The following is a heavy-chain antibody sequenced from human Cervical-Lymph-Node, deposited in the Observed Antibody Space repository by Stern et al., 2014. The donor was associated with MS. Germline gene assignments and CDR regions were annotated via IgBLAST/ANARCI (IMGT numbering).Heavy chain of an antibody. J-gene: IGHJ4*02. CDR3: AVRLTLHSSSWYSMHYFDY. V-gene: IGHV2-5*02. D-gene: IGHD6-13*01. Sequence: QITLKESGPTLVKPTQTLTLTCTFSGFSLSTSGVGVGWIRQPPGKALEWLALISWDGDKRYSPSLQSRLTITKDTSKNQVVLTMTNMDPVDTATYYCAVRLTLHSSSWYSMHYFDYWGQGTLVTVSS. CDR2: ISWDGDK. CDR1: GFSLSTSGVG.